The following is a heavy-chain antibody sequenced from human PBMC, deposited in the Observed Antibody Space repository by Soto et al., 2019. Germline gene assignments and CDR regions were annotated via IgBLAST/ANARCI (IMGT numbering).Heavy chain of an antibody. CDR3: IGTYSGSSMRFDY. Sequence: EVQLVESGGGLVKPGGSLRLSCAASGFTFSNAWMTWVRQAPGKGLEWVGRVKSKTDGGTIDYAAPVKDRFTISRDDSKNTLYLQMNSPKPEDTAVYYCIGTYSGSSMRFDYWGQGTLVTVSS. J-gene: IGHJ4*02. D-gene: IGHD5-12*01. CDR2: VKSKTDGGTI. V-gene: IGHV3-15*01. CDR1: GFTFSNAW.